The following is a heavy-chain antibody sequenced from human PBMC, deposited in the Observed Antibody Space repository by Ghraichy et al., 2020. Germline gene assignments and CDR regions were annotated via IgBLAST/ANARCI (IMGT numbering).Heavy chain of an antibody. CDR2: MYSGGST. J-gene: IGHJ4*02. CDR1: GFTVSTNY. Sequence: GESLRLSCAASGFTVSTNYMSWVRQAPGKGLEWVSVMYSGGSTYYADSVKGRFTISRDNSKNTVYLQMNSLRAEDTAVYYCASIATMTAHLVDHWGQGTLVTVSS. V-gene: IGHV3-66*01. D-gene: IGHD5-12*01. CDR3: ASIATMTAHLVDH.